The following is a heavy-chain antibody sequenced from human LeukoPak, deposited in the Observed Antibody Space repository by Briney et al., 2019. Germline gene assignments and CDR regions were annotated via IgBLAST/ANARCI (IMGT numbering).Heavy chain of an antibody. J-gene: IGHJ4*02. V-gene: IGHV3-23*01. CDR1: GFTFSSYG. D-gene: IGHD3-22*01. Sequence: GGSLRLSCAASGFTFSSYGMSWVRQAPGMGLEWVSAISGSGGSTYYADSVKGRFTISRDNSKNTLYLQMNSLRAEDTAVYYCAKGFSYDSSGYLSDLYYFDYWGQGTLVTVSS. CDR2: ISGSGGST. CDR3: AKGFSYDSSGYLSDLYYFDY.